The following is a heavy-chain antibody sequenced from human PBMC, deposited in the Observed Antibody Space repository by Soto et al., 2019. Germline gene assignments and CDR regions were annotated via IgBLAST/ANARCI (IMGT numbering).Heavy chain of an antibody. D-gene: IGHD5-18*01. CDR1: GGSISSSF. J-gene: IGHJ6*02. V-gene: IGHV4-59*01. Sequence: QVQLQESGPGLVKPSETPSLTCIVSGGSISSSFWGWIRQSPGKGLEWIGNILYSGTTNYNPSLKGRVTISIDSSRTHFSLKLTSMTAADTGVYFCARAIGFNSGRGTLDVWGQGTTVTVSS. CDR2: ILYSGTT. CDR3: ARAIGFNSGRGTLDV.